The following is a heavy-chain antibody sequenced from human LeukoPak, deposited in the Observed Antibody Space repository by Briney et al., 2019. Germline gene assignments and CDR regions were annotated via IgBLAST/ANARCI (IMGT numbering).Heavy chain of an antibody. CDR1: GYTFTSYG. CDR3: ARARQLVRRVDY. D-gene: IGHD6-6*01. Sequence: ASVKVSCEASGYTFTSYGISWVRQAPGQGLEWMGWISAYNGNTNYAQKLQGRVTMTTDTPTSTAYMELRSLRSDDTAVYYCARARQLVRRVDYWGQGTLVTVSS. CDR2: ISAYNGNT. J-gene: IGHJ4*02. V-gene: IGHV1-18*01.